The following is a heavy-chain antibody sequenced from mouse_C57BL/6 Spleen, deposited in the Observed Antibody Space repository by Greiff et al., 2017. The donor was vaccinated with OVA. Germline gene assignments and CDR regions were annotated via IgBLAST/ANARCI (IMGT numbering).Heavy chain of an antibody. Sequence: VQLQQSGAELVKPGASVKISCKASGYVFSSYWMNWVKQRPGKGLEWIGQIYPGDGDTNYNGKFKGKATLTADKSSSTAYMQLSSLTSEDSAVYFCAIYGSSSYYFDYWGQGTTLTVSS. CDR3: AIYGSSSYYFDY. V-gene: IGHV1-80*01. CDR2: IYPGDGDT. CDR1: GYVFSSYW. J-gene: IGHJ2*01. D-gene: IGHD1-1*01.